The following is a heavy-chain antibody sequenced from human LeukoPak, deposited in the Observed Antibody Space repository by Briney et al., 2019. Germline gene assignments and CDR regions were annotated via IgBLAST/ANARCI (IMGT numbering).Heavy chain of an antibody. V-gene: IGHV3-48*03. Sequence: GGSLRLSCAASGFTFSSYEMSWVRQAPGKGLEWVSYISTSGITTNYADSVKGRFTISRDNAKNSLYLQMNSLRAEDTAVYYCARENGDYEFDYWGQGTLVTVSS. CDR3: ARENGDYEFDY. CDR1: GFTFSSYE. J-gene: IGHJ4*02. D-gene: IGHD4-17*01. CDR2: ISTSGITT.